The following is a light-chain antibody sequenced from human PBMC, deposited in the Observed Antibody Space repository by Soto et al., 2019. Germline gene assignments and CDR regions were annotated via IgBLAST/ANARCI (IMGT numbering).Light chain of an antibody. CDR2: GAS. J-gene: IGKJ2*01. Sequence: EVVMTQSPATLSVSPGERATLSCRASQSVDTNVAWYQQKPAQAPRLLVHGASIRAAGVPARFTGSGSGTAVSLSISSLQLADFAVYYCDQYDNWCPYTFGRGTKLQIE. CDR3: DQYDNWCPYT. V-gene: IGKV3-15*01. CDR1: QSVDTN.